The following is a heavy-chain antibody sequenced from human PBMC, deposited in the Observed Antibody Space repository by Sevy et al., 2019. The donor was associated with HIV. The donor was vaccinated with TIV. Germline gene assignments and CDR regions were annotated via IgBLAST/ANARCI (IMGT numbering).Heavy chain of an antibody. CDR3: ARAPLRITMVRGVNVYYYYYGMDV. D-gene: IGHD3-10*01. Sequence: GGSLRLSCAASGFTVSSNYMSWVRQAPGKGLEWVSVIYSGGSTYYADSVKVRFTISRDNSKNTLYLQMNSLRAEDTAVYYCARAPLRITMVRGVNVYYYYYGMDVWGQRTTVTVSS. CDR1: GFTVSSNY. V-gene: IGHV3-53*01. J-gene: IGHJ6*02. CDR2: IYSGGST.